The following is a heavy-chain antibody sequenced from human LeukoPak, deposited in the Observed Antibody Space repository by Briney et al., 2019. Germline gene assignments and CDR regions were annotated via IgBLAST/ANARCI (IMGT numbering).Heavy chain of an antibody. V-gene: IGHV1-2*02. CDR2: INPNSGGT. CDR1: GHTFTGYY. Sequence: ASVKVSCKASGHTFTGYYMHWVRQAPGQGLEWMGWINPNSGGTNYAQKFQGRVTMTRDTSISTAYMELSRLRSDDTAVYYCARGGDIVVVVAATHSTDWFDPWGQGTLVTVSS. D-gene: IGHD2-15*01. CDR3: ARGGDIVVVVAATHSTDWFDP. J-gene: IGHJ5*02.